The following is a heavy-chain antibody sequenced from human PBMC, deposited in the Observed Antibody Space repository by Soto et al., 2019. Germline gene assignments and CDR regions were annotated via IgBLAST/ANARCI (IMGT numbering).Heavy chain of an antibody. CDR2: TYYRSKWYN. Sequence: QTLSLTCAISGDSVSSNSAAWNWIRQFPSRGLEWLGRTYYRSKWYNDYAVSVKSRITINPDTSKNQFSLQLNSVTPEDTAVYYCAREHCSGGSCRNWFDPWCQGTLVTVSS. V-gene: IGHV6-1*01. D-gene: IGHD2-15*01. J-gene: IGHJ5*02. CDR3: AREHCSGGSCRNWFDP. CDR1: GDSVSSNSAA.